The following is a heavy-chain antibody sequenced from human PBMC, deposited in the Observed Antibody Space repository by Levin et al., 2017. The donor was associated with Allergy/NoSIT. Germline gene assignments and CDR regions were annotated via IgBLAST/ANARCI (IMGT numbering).Heavy chain of an antibody. V-gene: IGHV1-46*01. CDR3: ASRPSSGYHWG. CDR2: IHPSGGST. Sequence: GESLKISCKASGYTFTSYSLLWMRQAPGQGLEWMGIIHPSGGSTSYAQKFQGRVTMTRDTSTSTVYMELSSLRSEDTAVYYGASRPSSGYHWGWGQGTLVTVSS. J-gene: IGHJ4*02. CDR1: GYTFTSYS. D-gene: IGHD3-22*01.